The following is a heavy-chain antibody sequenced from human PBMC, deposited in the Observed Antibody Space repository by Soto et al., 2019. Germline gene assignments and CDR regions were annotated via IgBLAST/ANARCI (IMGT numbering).Heavy chain of an antibody. CDR1: GFTFSTYA. Sequence: EVQLLESGGGLVQPGGSLRLSCVASGFTFSTYAMSWVRQAPGKGLEWVSIIGSSGGVTVYADSVKVRFTISRDNSKNTLYLQMNSLTAEDTAVYYCAKHFVNGEIDYWGQGTLVTVSS. V-gene: IGHV3-23*01. D-gene: IGHD3-10*01. CDR2: IGSSGGVT. CDR3: AKHFVNGEIDY. J-gene: IGHJ4*02.